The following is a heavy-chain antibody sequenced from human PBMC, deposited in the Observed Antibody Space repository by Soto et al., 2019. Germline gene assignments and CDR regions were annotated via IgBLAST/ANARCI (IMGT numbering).Heavy chain of an antibody. CDR1: GFTFSSYA. V-gene: IGHV3-23*01. J-gene: IGHJ5*02. Sequence: GGSLRLSCAASGFTFSSYAMSWVRQAPGKGLEWVSAISGSGGSTYYADSVKGRFTISRDNSKNTLYLQMNSLRAEDTAVYYCAKDIAYYDSSGNWFDPWGQGTLVTVSS. CDR3: AKDIAYYDSSGNWFDP. D-gene: IGHD3-22*01. CDR2: ISGSGGST.